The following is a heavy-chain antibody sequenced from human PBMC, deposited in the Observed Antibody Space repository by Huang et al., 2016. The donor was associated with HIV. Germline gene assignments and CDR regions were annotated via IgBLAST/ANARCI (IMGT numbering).Heavy chain of an antibody. Sequence: EVQLVESGGGLVQPGGSLRLSCAASGFIFSSSSMNWVRQAPGKGLEWISYMSASMTSMHYADSVKGRFTVSRDKVGNSLYLEMKSLRDEDTAVYYCARSGSTPDGFWGQGTLVTVSS. J-gene: IGHJ4*02. CDR2: MSASMTSM. CDR1: GFIFSSSS. D-gene: IGHD3-10*01. V-gene: IGHV3-48*02. CDR3: ARSGSTPDGF.